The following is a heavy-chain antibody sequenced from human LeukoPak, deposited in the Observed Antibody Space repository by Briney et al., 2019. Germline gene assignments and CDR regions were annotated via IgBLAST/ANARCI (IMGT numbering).Heavy chain of an antibody. V-gene: IGHV3-23*01. CDR3: AKDGSWGDYQFYFYMDV. D-gene: IGHD3-16*01. J-gene: IGHJ6*03. CDR2: ISGSGYYT. Sequence: QPGGSLRLSCEASGFTFGSFAMSWVRQAPGKGLEWVSGISGSGYYTYYADSVKGRFTISRDNSKNTLYIELNSLRAEDTALYFCAKDGSWGDYQFYFYMDVWGKGTTVTVS. CDR1: GFTFGSFA.